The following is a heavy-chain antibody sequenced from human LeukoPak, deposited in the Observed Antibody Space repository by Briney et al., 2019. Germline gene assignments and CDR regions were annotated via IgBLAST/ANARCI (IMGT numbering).Heavy chain of an antibody. J-gene: IGHJ4*02. CDR1: GYTFNTYG. V-gene: IGHV7-4-1*02. D-gene: IGHD3-10*01. Sequence: ASVKVSCKASGYTFNTYGMNWVRQAPGHGLEWMGWINTNTGNPTYAQGFTGRFVFSLDTSVSTAYLQISSLKAEDTAVYYCARGSIGAPHHFDYWGQGTVDSVSS. CDR2: INTNTGNP. CDR3: ARGSIGAPHHFDY.